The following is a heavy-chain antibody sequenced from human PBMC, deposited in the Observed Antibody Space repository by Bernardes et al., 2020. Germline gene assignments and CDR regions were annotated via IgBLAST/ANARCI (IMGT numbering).Heavy chain of an antibody. Sequence: SETLSLTCTVSRGSVSSAIYYWSWIRQPPGKGLEWIGYIYYSGSTSYNPSLKSRVTISVDTSKNQFSLKLSSVTAADTAVYYCARSGFYTNFDDWGQGSLVTVSS. CDR2: IYYSGST. CDR3: ARSGFYTNFDD. CDR1: RGSVSSAIYY. J-gene: IGHJ4*02. D-gene: IGHD3-3*01. V-gene: IGHV4-61*01.